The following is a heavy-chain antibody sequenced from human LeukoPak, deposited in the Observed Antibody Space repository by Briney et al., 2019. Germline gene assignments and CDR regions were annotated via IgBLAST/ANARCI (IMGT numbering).Heavy chain of an antibody. CDR2: FDPEDGET. D-gene: IGHD6-19*01. J-gene: IGHJ4*02. Sequence: GASVKVSCKVSGYTLTELSMHWVRQAPGKGLEWMGGFDPEDGETIYAQKFQGRVTMTRDTSISTAYMELSRLRSDDTAVYYCARGGGQWLVRDYFDYWGQGTLVTVSS. CDR3: ARGGGQWLVRDYFDY. CDR1: GYTLTELS. V-gene: IGHV1-24*01.